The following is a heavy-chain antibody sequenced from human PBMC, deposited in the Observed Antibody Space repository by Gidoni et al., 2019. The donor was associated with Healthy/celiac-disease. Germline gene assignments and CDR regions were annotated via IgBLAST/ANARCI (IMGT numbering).Heavy chain of an antibody. Sequence: QVQLVQSGAEVTKPGAAGKVSCKASGYTFTSYYMHWVRQAPGQGLEWMGIINPSGGSTSYAQKFQGRVTMTRDTSTSTVYMELSSLRSEDTAVYYCARVPYSPLYCSSTSCHYGMDVWGQGTTVTVSS. CDR1: GYTFTSYY. CDR3: ARVPYSPLYCSSTSCHYGMDV. CDR2: INPSGGST. J-gene: IGHJ6*02. V-gene: IGHV1-46*01. D-gene: IGHD2-2*01.